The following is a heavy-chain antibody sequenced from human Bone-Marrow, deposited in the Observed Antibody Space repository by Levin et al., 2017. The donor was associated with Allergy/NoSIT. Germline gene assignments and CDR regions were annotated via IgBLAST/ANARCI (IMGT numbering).Heavy chain of an antibody. CDR1: GFTFNSYS. CDR3: ARPVGRGF. Sequence: GGSLRLSCVVSGFTFNSYSMNWVRQAPGKGLEWVASISTSSSYIFYADSVKGRFTISRDNAKNSLYLQMNSLRVEDTAVYYCARPVGRGFWGQGTQVIVSS. CDR2: ISTSSSYI. J-gene: IGHJ4*02. D-gene: IGHD1-26*01. V-gene: IGHV3-21*06.